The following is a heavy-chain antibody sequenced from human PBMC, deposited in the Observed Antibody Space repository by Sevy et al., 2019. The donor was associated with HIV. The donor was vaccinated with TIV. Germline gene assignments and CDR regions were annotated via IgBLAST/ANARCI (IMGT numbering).Heavy chain of an antibody. V-gene: IGHV3-23*01. CDR2: ISFSGVAT. CDR1: GFTFGSYG. D-gene: IGHD3-10*02. Sequence: GGSLRLSCVGSGFTFGSYGMSWVRQPPGKGLEWVSSISFSGVATFYADSVRGRFTISRDNSKNILYLQMNSLRAEDTDVYFCEKPPSNHDVLHYYGMDVWGQGTTVTVSS. CDR3: EKPPSNHDVLHYYGMDV. J-gene: IGHJ6*02.